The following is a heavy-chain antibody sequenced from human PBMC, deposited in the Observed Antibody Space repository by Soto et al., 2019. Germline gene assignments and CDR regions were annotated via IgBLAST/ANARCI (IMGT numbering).Heavy chain of an antibody. CDR2: ISYDGSNK. Sequence: GGSLRLSCAASGFTFSSYGMHWVRQAPGKGLEWVAVISYDGSNKYYADSVKGRFTISRDNSKNTLYLQMNSLRAEDTAVYYCAKTYYYDSSGYWEQGQYYFDYWGQGTLVTVSP. V-gene: IGHV3-30*18. CDR1: GFTFSSYG. CDR3: AKTYYYDSSGYWEQGQYYFDY. D-gene: IGHD3-22*01. J-gene: IGHJ4*02.